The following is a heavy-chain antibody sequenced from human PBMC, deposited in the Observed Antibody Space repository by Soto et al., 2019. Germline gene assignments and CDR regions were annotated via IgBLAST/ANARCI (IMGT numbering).Heavy chain of an antibody. J-gene: IGHJ4*02. Sequence: SETRSLTCTVSGGSISSYYWSWIRQPPGKGLEWIGYIYYSGSTNYNPSLKSRVTISVDTSKNQFSLKLRSVTAADTAEYHCATLALTSYGSGSDYNGWGQGCLVNVSS. V-gene: IGHV4-59*01. CDR2: IYYSGST. CDR3: ATLALTSYGSGSDYNG. CDR1: GGSISSYY. D-gene: IGHD3-10*01.